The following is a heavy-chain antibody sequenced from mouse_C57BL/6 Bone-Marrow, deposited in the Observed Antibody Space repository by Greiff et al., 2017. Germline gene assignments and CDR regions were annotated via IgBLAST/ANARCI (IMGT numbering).Heavy chain of an antibody. CDR1: GFSFNTYA. J-gene: IGHJ3*01. Sequence: GGGLVQPKGSLKLSCAASGFSFNTYALNWVRQAPGKGLEWVARIRSKSNNYATYYADSVKDRFTISIDDSESMLYLQMNNLQTEDPAMYYVLRVQAAYWSQGTLVTVSA. V-gene: IGHV10-1*01. CDR2: IRSKSNNYAT. CDR3: LRVQAAY.